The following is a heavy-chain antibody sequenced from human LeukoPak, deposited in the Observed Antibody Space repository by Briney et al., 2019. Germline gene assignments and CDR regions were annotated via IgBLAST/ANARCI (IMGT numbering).Heavy chain of an antibody. J-gene: IGHJ4*02. CDR3: ARGESYDFWSGYYTPNQFDY. V-gene: IGHV3-30*03. D-gene: IGHD3-3*01. Sequence: PGGSLRLSCAASGFTFSSHWMTWVRQAPGKGLEWVAVISYDGSNKYYADSVKGRFTISRDNSKNTLYLQMNSLRAEDTAVYYCARGESYDFWSGYYTPNQFDYWGQGTLVTVSS. CDR2: ISYDGSNK. CDR1: GFTFSSHW.